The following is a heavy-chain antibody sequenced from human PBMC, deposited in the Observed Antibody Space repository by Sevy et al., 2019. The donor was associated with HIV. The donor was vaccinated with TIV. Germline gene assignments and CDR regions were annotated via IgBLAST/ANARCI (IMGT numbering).Heavy chain of an antibody. Sequence: SETLSLTCTVSGGSISSYYWSWIRQPPGKGLEWIGYIYYSGSTNYNPSLKSRVTISVDTSKNQFSLKLSSVTAADTAVYYCARDRVYCSGSSCYNWFDPWGQGTLVTVSS. CDR2: IYYSGST. J-gene: IGHJ5*02. V-gene: IGHV4-59*13. CDR1: GGSISSYY. D-gene: IGHD2-15*01. CDR3: ARDRVYCSGSSCYNWFDP.